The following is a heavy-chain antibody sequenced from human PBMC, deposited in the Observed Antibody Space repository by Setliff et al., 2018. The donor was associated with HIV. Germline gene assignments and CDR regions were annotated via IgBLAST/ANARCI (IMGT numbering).Heavy chain of an antibody. V-gene: IGHV4-31*03. CDR3: ARRGSYSSPETL. D-gene: IGHD1-26*01. Sequence: PSETLSLTCTVSGASISSGGYYWSWIRQHPGKGLEWIGYIYYSGSTYYNPSLKSRVSMSVDTSENQFSLKVSSVTAADTAVYYCARRGSYSSPETLWGQGTLVTVSS. CDR2: IYYSGST. J-gene: IGHJ4*02. CDR1: GASISSGGYY.